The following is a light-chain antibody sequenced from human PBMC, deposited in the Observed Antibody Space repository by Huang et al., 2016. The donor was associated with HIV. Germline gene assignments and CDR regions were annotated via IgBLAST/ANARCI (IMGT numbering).Light chain of an antibody. CDR3: QQYNDWPLT. V-gene: IGKV3-15*01. CDR1: QSLSSQ. Sequence: EIVMTQSPATLSVSPGERVTLSCRASQSLSSQLAWYQQKRGQAPRLLIYGVSTRATDIPARFSGSGSGTDFTLTINNLQSEDFATYYCQQYNDWPLTFGQGTEVEIK. J-gene: IGKJ1*01. CDR2: GVS.